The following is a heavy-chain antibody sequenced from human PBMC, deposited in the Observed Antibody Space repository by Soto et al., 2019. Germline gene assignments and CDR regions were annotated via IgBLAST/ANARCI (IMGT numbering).Heavy chain of an antibody. CDR2: IYYSANT. J-gene: IGHJ6*02. CDR1: GGSISSGGYY. V-gene: IGHV4-31*02. CDR3: ARSGGNSYYYGMDV. Sequence: QVQLQESGPGLVKPSQTLSLTCSVSGGSISSGGYYWSWIRQPPGTGLEWIGYIYYSANTHYNPSLKGRVSISADTSKNHFSPNLSSVTAADTAVYYCARSGGNSYYYGMDVWGQGTTVTVSS.